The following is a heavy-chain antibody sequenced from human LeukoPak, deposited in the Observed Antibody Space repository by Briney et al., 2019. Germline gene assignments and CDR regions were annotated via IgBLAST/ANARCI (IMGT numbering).Heavy chain of an antibody. CDR2: ISSSGNTV. V-gene: IGHV3-48*03. J-gene: IGHJ4*02. CDR3: ARFSWKSIDY. D-gene: IGHD1-1*01. Sequence: GGSLRLSCAASGFTFSSYEMNWVRQAPGKGLEWVSYISSSGNTVYYSDSVKGRFTISRDNAKNSLSLQMNSLRAEDTAIYCCARFSWKSIDYWGQGTLVTVSS. CDR1: GFTFSSYE.